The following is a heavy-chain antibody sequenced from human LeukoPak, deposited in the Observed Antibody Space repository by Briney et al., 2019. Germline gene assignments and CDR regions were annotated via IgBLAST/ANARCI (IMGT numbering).Heavy chain of an antibody. CDR3: ANRVYSYADPFDY. CDR1: GFTFSSYG. V-gene: IGHV3-23*01. J-gene: IGHJ4*02. D-gene: IGHD5-18*01. Sequence: GGSLRLSCAASGFTFSSYGMSWLRQAPGKGLGWVSAISGSGVGTYYADSVKGRFTISRDNSKNTLYLQMNSLRAEDTAVYYCANRVYSYADPFDYWGQGTLVTGSS. CDR2: ISGSGVGT.